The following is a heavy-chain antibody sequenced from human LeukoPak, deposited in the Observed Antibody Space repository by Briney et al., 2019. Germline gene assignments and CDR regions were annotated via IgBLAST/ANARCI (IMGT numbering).Heavy chain of an antibody. V-gene: IGHV1-2*02. CDR3: ARERAWDKKELDI. Sequence: ASVKVSCKASGYTFTGYYMHWVRQAPGQGLEWMGWINPNSGGTNYAQKFQGRVTMTRDTSISTAYMELSRLRSDDTAVYYCARERAWDKKELDIWGQGTMVTVSS. CDR1: GYTFTGYY. CDR2: INPNSGGT. D-gene: IGHD1-7*01. J-gene: IGHJ3*02.